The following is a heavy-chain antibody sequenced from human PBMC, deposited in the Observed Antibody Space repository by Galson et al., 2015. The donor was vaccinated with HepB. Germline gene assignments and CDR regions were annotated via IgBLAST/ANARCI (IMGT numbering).Heavy chain of an antibody. Sequence: SVKVSCKASGYTFTINGISWVRQTPRQGLEWLGWISAYGGNTKYAQKYQGRITLTRDTSTSTAYMELRSLRSDDTAAYYCARDRDYRFDYWGQGTLVTVSS. D-gene: IGHD4/OR15-4a*01. CDR2: ISAYGGNT. CDR3: ARDRDYRFDY. V-gene: IGHV1-18*04. J-gene: IGHJ4*02. CDR1: GYTFTING.